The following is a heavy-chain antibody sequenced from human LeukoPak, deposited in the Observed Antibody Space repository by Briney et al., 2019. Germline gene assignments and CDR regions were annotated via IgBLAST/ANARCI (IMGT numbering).Heavy chain of an antibody. CDR3: ARGGKRGYSYGYPV. CDR2: ISSSTTYT. CDR1: GFTFSEYY. V-gene: IGHV3-11*06. Sequence: GGSLRLSCAASGFTFSEYYMSWLRPAPGKGLEWVSCISSSTTYTNYADSVKGRFTISRDNAKNSLYLQMNRLRAEDTAVYYCARGGKRGYSYGYPVGGQGTLVTVSS. D-gene: IGHD5-18*01. J-gene: IGHJ4*02.